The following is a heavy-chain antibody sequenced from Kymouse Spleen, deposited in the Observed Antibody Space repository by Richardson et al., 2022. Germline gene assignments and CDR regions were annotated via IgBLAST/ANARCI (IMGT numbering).Heavy chain of an antibody. Sequence: QVQLQESGPGLVKPSQTLSLTCTVSGGSISSGGYYWSWIRQHPGKGLEWIGYIYYSGSTYYNPSLKSRVTISVDTSKNQFSLKLSSVTAADTAVYYCARDPSWGLYYYYGMDVWGQGTTVTVSS. CDR2: IYYSGST. D-gene: IGHD7-27*02. J-gene: IGHJ6*02. V-gene: IGHV4-31*03. CDR1: GGSISSGGYY. CDR3: ARDPSWGLYYYYGMDV.